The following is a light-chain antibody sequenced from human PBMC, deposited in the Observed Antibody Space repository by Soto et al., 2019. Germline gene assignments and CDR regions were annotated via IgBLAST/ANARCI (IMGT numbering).Light chain of an antibody. J-gene: IGLJ3*02. CDR2: EVY. CDR1: FNDVGGYNY. Sequence: QSALTQPPSASGSPGQSVTISCTGTFNDVGGYNYVSWYQQHPGKAPEVIIYEVYKRPSGVPDRFSGSKSGKTASLTVSGLQADDEADYYCSSYVGNNNLVFGGGTKLTVL. CDR3: SSYVGNNNLV. V-gene: IGLV2-8*01.